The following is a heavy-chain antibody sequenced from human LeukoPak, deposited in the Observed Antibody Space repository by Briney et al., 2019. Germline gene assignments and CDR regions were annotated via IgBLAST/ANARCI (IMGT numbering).Heavy chain of an antibody. D-gene: IGHD5-24*01. CDR1: GFSFSSYG. CDR3: ARGTYNHRTAIDS. J-gene: IGHJ4*02. CDR2: ISHDGGTR. Sequence: GGSLRLSCVGSGFSFSSYGIQWVRQAPGKGLEWVAVISHDGGTRIYADSVKGRFSISRDNSKDTVYMEMNSLRAEDTAVYYCARGTYNHRTAIDSWGQGTLVTVSS. V-gene: IGHV3-30*03.